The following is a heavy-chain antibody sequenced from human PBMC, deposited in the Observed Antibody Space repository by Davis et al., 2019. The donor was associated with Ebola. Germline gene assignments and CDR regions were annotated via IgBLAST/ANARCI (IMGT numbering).Heavy chain of an antibody. CDR2: IYYSGST. CDR3: ARETAH. CDR1: GGSISSYY. Sequence: GSLRLSCTVSGGSISSYYWSWIRQPPGKGLEWIGYIYYSGSTDYNPSLKSRVTISVDTSKNQFSLKLSSVTAADTAVYYCARETAHWGQGTLVTVSS. V-gene: IGHV4-59*01. J-gene: IGHJ4*02.